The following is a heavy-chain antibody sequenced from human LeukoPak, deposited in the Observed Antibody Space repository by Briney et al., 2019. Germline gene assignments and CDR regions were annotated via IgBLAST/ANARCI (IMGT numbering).Heavy chain of an antibody. V-gene: IGHV3-23*01. CDR3: AKGGDSSGYSFDY. Sequence: GGSLRLSCAASGFTFSSYAMSWVRQAPGKGLEWVSAITGSGGSTYYADSVKGRFTISRDNSKNTLYLQMNSLRAEDTAVYYCAKGGDSSGYSFDYWGQGTLVTVSS. J-gene: IGHJ4*02. CDR1: GFTFSSYA. CDR2: ITGSGGST. D-gene: IGHD3-22*01.